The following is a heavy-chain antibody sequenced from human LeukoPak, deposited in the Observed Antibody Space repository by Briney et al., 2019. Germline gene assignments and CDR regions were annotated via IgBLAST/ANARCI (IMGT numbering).Heavy chain of an antibody. CDR2: IYSGGST. Sequence: GGSLRLSCAASGFTVSSNYVSWVRQAPGKGLEWVSVIYSGGSTYYADSVKGRFTISRDNSKNTLYLQMNSLRAEDTAVYYCAREGIAAAGSYFDIWGQGTMVTVSS. D-gene: IGHD6-13*01. J-gene: IGHJ3*02. CDR3: AREGIAAAGSYFDI. V-gene: IGHV3-53*01. CDR1: GFTVSSNY.